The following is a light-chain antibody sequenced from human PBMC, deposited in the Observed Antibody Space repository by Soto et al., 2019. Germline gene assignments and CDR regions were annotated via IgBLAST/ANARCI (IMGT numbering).Light chain of an antibody. CDR2: GAS. CDR1: QSVRSN. V-gene: IGKV3-20*01. CDR3: QQYGTSGT. J-gene: IGKJ1*01. Sequence: EILMTQSPSTLSVSPGERATLSCRASQSVRSNLAWYQQKPGQAPRLLIYGASNRATGIPDRLSGSGSGTGFTLTISRLEPEDSAVYYCQQYGTSGTFGQGTKVDIK.